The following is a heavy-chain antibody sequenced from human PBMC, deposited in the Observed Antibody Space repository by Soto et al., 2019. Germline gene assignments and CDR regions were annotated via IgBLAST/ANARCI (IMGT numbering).Heavy chain of an antibody. Sequence: QVQLVQSGAEVKKPGASVKVSCKASGYTFTSYGISWVRQAPGQGLEWMGWISAHNGNTKYAQKLQGRVTMTTDTPTSTAYREGRSLRSDATAGYCCARETAMALPDAWGQGTLVTVSS. CDR3: ARETAMALPDA. J-gene: IGHJ4*02. CDR2: ISAHNGNT. D-gene: IGHD5-18*01. V-gene: IGHV1-18*01. CDR1: GYTFTSYG.